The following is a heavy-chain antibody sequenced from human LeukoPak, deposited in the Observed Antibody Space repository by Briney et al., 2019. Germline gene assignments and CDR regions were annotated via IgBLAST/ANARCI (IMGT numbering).Heavy chain of an antibody. D-gene: IGHD3-22*01. V-gene: IGHV1-46*01. CDR2: INPSGGST. CDR1: GYIFTSYY. Sequence: ASVKVSCKASGYIFTSYYMHWVRQAPGQGLEWMGIINPSGGSTSYAQKFQGRVTMTRDTSTSTVYMELSSLRSEDTAVYYCARDHRVVTPLRPYYYDSSGYYPDYWGQGTLVTVSS. CDR3: ARDHRVVTPLRPYYYDSSGYYPDY. J-gene: IGHJ4*02.